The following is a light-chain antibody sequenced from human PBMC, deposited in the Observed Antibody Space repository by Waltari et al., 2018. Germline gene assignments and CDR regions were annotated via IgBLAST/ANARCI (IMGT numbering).Light chain of an antibody. Sequence: TQSPGTLSLSPGERATLSCRATQSVSSSHLAWYQQKPGQAPRLLISGASSRATGIPDRFSASGSGTDFTLTISRLEPEDFAVYYCQQYGSSPLTFGGGTKVEVK. CDR2: GAS. CDR1: QSVSSSH. CDR3: QQYGSSPLT. V-gene: IGKV3-20*01. J-gene: IGKJ4*01.